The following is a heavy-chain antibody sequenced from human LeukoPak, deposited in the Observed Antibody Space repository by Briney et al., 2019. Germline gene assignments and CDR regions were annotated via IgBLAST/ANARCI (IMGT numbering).Heavy chain of an antibody. CDR3: ARGSRFLDY. CDR2: INPSGGRT. J-gene: IGHJ4*02. V-gene: IGHV1-46*02. CDR1: GYTFNSYG. Sequence: ASVKVSCKASGYTFNSYGISWVRQAPGQGLEWLGIINPSGGRTTYGQNFQGRVTMTRDTSTSTVYMELSSLRSEDTAVYYCARGSRFLDYWGQGTLVTVSS. D-gene: IGHD3-3*01.